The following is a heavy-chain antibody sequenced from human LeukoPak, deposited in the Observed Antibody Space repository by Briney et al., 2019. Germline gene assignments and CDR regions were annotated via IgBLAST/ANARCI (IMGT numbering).Heavy chain of an antibody. J-gene: IGHJ4*02. Sequence: GGSLRLSCAASGFTFDDYAMHWVRQAPGKGLEWVSGISWNSGSIGYADSVKGRFTISRDNAKNSLYLQMNSLRAEDTAVYYCASAGIAAAGRLNRGQGTLVTVSS. CDR1: GFTFDDYA. CDR2: ISWNSGSI. CDR3: ASAGIAAAGRLN. D-gene: IGHD6-13*01. V-gene: IGHV3-9*01.